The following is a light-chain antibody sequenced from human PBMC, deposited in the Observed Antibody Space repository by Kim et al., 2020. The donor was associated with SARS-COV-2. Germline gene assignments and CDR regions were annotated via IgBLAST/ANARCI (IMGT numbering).Light chain of an antibody. CDR2: GAS. CDR1: QTVSSSY. J-gene: IGKJ2*01. Sequence: LSPGEGATLSCRASQTVSSSYLAWYQQKPGQAPRLLIYGASRRATGIPDRFSGSGSGTDFTLTISRLEPEDFAVYYCQQYGSSAYTFGQGTKLEI. V-gene: IGKV3-20*01. CDR3: QQYGSSAYT.